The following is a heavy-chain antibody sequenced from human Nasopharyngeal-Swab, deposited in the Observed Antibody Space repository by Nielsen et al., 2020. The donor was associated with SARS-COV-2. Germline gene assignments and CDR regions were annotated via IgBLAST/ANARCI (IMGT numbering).Heavy chain of an antibody. CDR1: GGSISSYY. CDR3: ARGYCSSTSCYAARHFDY. CDR2: IYYSGST. D-gene: IGHD2-2*01. Sequence: SETLSLTCTVSGGSISSYYWSWIRHPPGKGLEWIGYIYYSGSTNYNPSLKSRVTISVDTSKNQFSLKLSSVTAADTAVYYCARGYCSSTSCYAARHFDYWGQGTLVTVSS. V-gene: IGHV4-59*01. J-gene: IGHJ4*02.